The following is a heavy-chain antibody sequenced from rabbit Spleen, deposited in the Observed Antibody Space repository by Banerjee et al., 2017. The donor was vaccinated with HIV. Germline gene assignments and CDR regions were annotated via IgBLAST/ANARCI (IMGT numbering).Heavy chain of an antibody. CDR2: IEPIFGST. Sequence: QELVESGGGLVQPGGSLKLSCKASRFDFSTYSMSWVRQAPGKGLEWIGYIEPIFGSTYYASWVNGRFTISSHNAQNTLYLQLNRLTAADTATYFCARGVYDDYDTYYFDLWGPGTLVTVS. CDR3: ARGVYDDYDTYYFDL. J-gene: IGHJ4*01. V-gene: IGHV1S7*01. D-gene: IGHD2-1*01. CDR1: RFDFSTYS.